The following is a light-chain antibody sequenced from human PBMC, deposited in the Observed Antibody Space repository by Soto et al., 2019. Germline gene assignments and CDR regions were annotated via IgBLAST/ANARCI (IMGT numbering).Light chain of an antibody. CDR3: QQHNDYNAVT. J-gene: IGKJ2*01. Sequence: DIQITQSPSTLSASVGDRVTITCRASQTISSSLAWYQFTPGKAPKLLIFDATTLQTGVPSRFSGSGFGTEFTLTITGLQPDDFATYYCQQHNDYNAVTFGQGTKVDIK. CDR2: DAT. CDR1: QTISSS. V-gene: IGKV1-5*01.